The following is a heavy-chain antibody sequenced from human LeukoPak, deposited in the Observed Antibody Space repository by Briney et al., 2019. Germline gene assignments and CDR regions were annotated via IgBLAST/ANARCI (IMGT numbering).Heavy chain of an antibody. J-gene: IGHJ3*02. Sequence: GGSLRLSCAASGFTFSDAWMSWVRQAPGKGLEWVGRIKSKTDGGTTDYAAPVKGRFTISRDDSKNTLYLQMNSLKTEDTAVYYCTTVGVPYYDILTGYYQVGAFDIWGQGTMVTVSS. D-gene: IGHD3-9*01. CDR2: IKSKTDGGTT. CDR1: GFTFSDAW. V-gene: IGHV3-15*01. CDR3: TTVGVPYYDILTGYYQVGAFDI.